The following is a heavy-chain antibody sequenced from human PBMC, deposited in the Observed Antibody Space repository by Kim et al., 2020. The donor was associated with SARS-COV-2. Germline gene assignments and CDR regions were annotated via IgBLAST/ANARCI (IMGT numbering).Heavy chain of an antibody. Sequence: GGSLRLSCAASGFTFDDYGMSWVRQAPGKGLEWVSGINWNGGSTGYADSVKGRFTISRDNAKNSLYLQMNSLRAEDTALYHCARDLRYYDNQNWFDPWGQGTLVTVSS. CDR2: INWNGGST. CDR1: GFTFDDYG. D-gene: IGHD3-9*01. CDR3: ARDLRYYDNQNWFDP. V-gene: IGHV3-20*01. J-gene: IGHJ5*02.